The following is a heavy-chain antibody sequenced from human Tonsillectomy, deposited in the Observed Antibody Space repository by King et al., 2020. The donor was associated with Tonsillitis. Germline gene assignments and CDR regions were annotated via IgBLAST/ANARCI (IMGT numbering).Heavy chain of an antibody. CDR1: GFTFSSFC. V-gene: IGHV3-33*08. CDR3: AGGRGFTSDGYFDL. Sequence: VQLVESGGGVVQPGRSLRLSCAASGFTFSSFCMHLVRQAPGEGLEWVTVIRYDGSGKYYLYSVQGRFTLSTDNFKNTLYLQMNSLRAEDTAGYYCAGGRGFTSDGYFDLWGRGTLVTVSS. D-gene: IGHD2/OR15-2a*01. CDR2: IRYDGSGK. J-gene: IGHJ2*01.